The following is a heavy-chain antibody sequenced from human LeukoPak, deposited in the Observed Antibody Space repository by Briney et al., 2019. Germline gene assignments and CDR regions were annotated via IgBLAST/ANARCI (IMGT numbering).Heavy chain of an antibody. CDR2: IYYSGST. V-gene: IGHV4-30-4*01. CDR3: ASFRDTAMVQAFR. Sequence: SQTLSLTCTVSGGSISSGDYYWSWIRQPPGKGLEWIGYIYYSGSTYYNPSLKSRVTISVDTSKNQFSLKLSSVTAADTAVYYCASFRDTAMVQAFRWGQGTLVTVSS. CDR1: GGSISSGDYY. D-gene: IGHD5-18*01. J-gene: IGHJ4*02.